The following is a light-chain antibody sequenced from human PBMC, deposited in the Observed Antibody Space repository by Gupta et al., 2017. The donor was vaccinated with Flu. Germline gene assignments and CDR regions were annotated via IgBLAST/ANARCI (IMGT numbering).Light chain of an antibody. Sequence: GDRVTITCRASQGFSTYLAWYQQKPGKAPRLLIYKASNLESGVPSRFSASGSGTEFTLTISSLQPDDFATYYCQQYKSYPLTFGGGTKVEIK. CDR1: QGFSTY. V-gene: IGKV1-5*03. CDR3: QQYKSYPLT. J-gene: IGKJ4*01. CDR2: KAS.